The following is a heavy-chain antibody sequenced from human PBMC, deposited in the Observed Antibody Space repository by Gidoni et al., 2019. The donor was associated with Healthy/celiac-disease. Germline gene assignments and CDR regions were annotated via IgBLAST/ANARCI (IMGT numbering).Heavy chain of an antibody. D-gene: IGHD6-19*01. V-gene: IGHV3-30*18. Sequence: QVQLVASGGGVVQPGRSLRLSCAASGFTFRSYGMHWVRQAPGKGLDVVAVIAYDGSNKYYADSVKGRFTISRDNSKNTLYLQMNSLRAEDTAVYYCAKCRSPIAVAEADYWGQGTLVTVSS. CDR1: GFTFRSYG. CDR3: AKCRSPIAVAEADY. J-gene: IGHJ4*02. CDR2: IAYDGSNK.